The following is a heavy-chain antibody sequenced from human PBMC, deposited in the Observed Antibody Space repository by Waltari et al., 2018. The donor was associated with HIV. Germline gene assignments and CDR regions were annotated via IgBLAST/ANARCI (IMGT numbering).Heavy chain of an antibody. D-gene: IGHD3-22*01. CDR2: IKQDESEK. Sequence: PGKGLEWVANIKQDESEKYYVDSVKGRFTISRDNAKNSLFLQMNSLRAEDTAVYYCAREALYDSSGYYFDYWGQGTLVTVSS. J-gene: IGHJ4*02. CDR3: AREALYDSSGYYFDY. V-gene: IGHV3-7*01.